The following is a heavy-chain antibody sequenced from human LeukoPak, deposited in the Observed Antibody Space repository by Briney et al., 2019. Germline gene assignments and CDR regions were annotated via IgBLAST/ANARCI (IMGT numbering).Heavy chain of an antibody. Sequence: ASVKVSCKASGYTFTSYGISWVRQAPGQGLEWMGWISAHNGNTNYAQKLQGRVTMTTDTSTSTAYMELRSLRSDDTAVYYCARDLDVVVPAAMDYWGQGTLVTVSS. J-gene: IGHJ4*02. V-gene: IGHV1-18*01. CDR2: ISAHNGNT. CDR3: ARDLDVVVPAAMDY. CDR1: GYTFTSYG. D-gene: IGHD2-2*01.